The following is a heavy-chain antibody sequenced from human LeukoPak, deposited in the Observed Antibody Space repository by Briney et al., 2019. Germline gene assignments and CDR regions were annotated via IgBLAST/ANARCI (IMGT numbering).Heavy chain of an antibody. CDR2: INPNSGGT. Sequence: GASVKVSCKASGYTFTGYYMHWVRQAPGQGLEWMGWINPNSGGTNYAQKFQGRVTMTRDTSISTAYMELSRLRSDGTAVYYCARVSNYYGSGIELDAFDIWGQGTMVTVSS. CDR1: GYTFTGYY. D-gene: IGHD3-10*01. CDR3: ARVSNYYGSGIELDAFDI. V-gene: IGHV1-2*02. J-gene: IGHJ3*02.